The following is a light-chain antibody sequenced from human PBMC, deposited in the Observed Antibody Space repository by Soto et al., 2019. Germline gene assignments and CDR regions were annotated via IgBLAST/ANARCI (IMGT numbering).Light chain of an antibody. CDR2: DVN. J-gene: IGLJ2*01. V-gene: IGLV2-14*03. Sequence: QSVLTQPASVYGSPGQSITISCTGTSSDIGAYNFVSWYQQHPGKAPKLMLYDVNIRPSGVSNRFSGSKSGNTASLTISGLQAEDEADYYCTSWTTSTTMIFGGWTKLTVL. CDR3: TSWTTSTTMI. CDR1: SSDIGAYNF.